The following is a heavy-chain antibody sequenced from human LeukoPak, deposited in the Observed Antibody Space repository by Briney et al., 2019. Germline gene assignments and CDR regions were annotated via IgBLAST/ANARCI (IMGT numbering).Heavy chain of an antibody. CDR2: IYYSGST. Sequence: SETLSLXCTVSGGSISSYYWSWIRQPPGKGLEWIGYIYYSGSTNYNPSLKSRVTISVDTSKNQFSLKLSSVTAADTAVYYCARAPYDRFFDYWGQGTLVTVSS. J-gene: IGHJ4*02. V-gene: IGHV4-59*01. D-gene: IGHD3-22*01. CDR3: ARAPYDRFFDY. CDR1: GGSISSYY.